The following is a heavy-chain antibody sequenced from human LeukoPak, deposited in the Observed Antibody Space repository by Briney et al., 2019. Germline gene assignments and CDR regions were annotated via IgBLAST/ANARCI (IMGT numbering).Heavy chain of an antibody. J-gene: IGHJ6*03. CDR2: INPNSGGT. D-gene: IGHD3-22*01. CDR3: ARVRVENSSGYYYCYYMDV. V-gene: IGHV1-2*02. CDR1: GYTFTGYY. Sequence: ASVKVSCKASGYTFTGYYMHWVRQAPGQGLEWMGWINPNSGGTNYAQKFQGRVTMTRDTSISTAYMELSRLRSDDTAVYYCARVRVENSSGYYYCYYMDVWGQGTLVTVSS.